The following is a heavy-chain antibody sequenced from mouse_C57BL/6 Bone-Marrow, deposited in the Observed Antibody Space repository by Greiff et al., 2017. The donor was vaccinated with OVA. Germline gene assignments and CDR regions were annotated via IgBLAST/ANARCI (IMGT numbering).Heavy chain of an antibody. V-gene: IGHV5-12*01. Sequence: DVKLVESGGGLVQPGGSLKLSCAASGFTFSDYYMYWVRQTPEKRLEWVAYISNGGGSTYYPDTVKGRFTISRDNAKNTLYLQMSRLKSEDTAMYYCARGYGSSYGFAYWGQGTLDTVSA. D-gene: IGHD1-1*01. CDR2: ISNGGGST. J-gene: IGHJ3*01. CDR3: ARGYGSSYGFAY. CDR1: GFTFSDYY.